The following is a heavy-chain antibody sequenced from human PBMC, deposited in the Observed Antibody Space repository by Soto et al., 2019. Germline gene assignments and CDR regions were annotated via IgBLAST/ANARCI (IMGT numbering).Heavy chain of an antibody. D-gene: IGHD1-1*01. CDR3: ARDRRDGYNPTGYYYYYYGMDV. Sequence: SQTLSLTCVISGDSVSSNSAAWNWIRQSPSRGLEWLGRTYYRSKWYNDYAVSVKSRITINPDTSKNQFSLQLNSVTPEDTAVYYCARDRRDGYNPTGYYYYYYGMDVWGQGTTVTVSS. V-gene: IGHV6-1*01. J-gene: IGHJ6*02. CDR2: TYYRSKWYN. CDR1: GDSVSSNSAA.